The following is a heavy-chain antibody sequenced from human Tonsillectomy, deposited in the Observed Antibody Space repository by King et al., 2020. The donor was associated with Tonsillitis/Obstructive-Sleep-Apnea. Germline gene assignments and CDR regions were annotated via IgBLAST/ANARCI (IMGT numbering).Heavy chain of an antibody. CDR2: INCGGSST. CDR3: ARDRTELWFGQLPPNGAFDI. Sequence: VQLVESGGALVQPGGSLTLSCVASGFTFSSYGMQWVRQVPGKGLVWVSRINCGGSSTSYADSVKGRFTISRDNAKNTLYLQMNSLRAEDTAVYYCARDRTELWFGQLPPNGAFDIWGQGAMVTVSS. CDR1: GFTFSSYG. J-gene: IGHJ3*02. V-gene: IGHV3-74*01. D-gene: IGHD3-10*01.